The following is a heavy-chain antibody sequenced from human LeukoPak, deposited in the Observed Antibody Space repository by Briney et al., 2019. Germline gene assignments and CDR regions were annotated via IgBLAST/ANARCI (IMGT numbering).Heavy chain of an antibody. Sequence: PSETLSLTCSVSGGSISSSSYYWGWVRQPPGKGLEWIGSIFYSGSTYYNPSLKSRVTTSVDTSKNQFFLNLSSVTAADTAVYYCARLGGYYDPPGYWGQGTLVTVSS. CDR1: GGSISSSSYY. J-gene: IGHJ4*02. CDR3: ARLGGYYDPPGY. D-gene: IGHD3-22*01. CDR2: IFYSGST. V-gene: IGHV4-39*01.